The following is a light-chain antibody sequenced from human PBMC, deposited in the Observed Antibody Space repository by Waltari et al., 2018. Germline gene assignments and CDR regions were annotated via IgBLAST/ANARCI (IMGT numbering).Light chain of an antibody. J-gene: IGKJ4*01. Sequence: EIVMPQSPATLSVSPGEGATLYCRAGQNVAKNLAWYQRKTGQAPRLLRYGASTRATGIPVRFSGSGSGTEFALTISSLQSEDSAVYYCQHYSDLPLTFGGGTKVEI. V-gene: IGKV3D-15*01. CDR2: GAS. CDR3: QHYSDLPLT. CDR1: QNVAKN.